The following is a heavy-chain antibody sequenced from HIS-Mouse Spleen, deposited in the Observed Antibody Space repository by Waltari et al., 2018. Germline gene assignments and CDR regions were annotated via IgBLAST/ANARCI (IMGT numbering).Heavy chain of an antibody. CDR3: AREIPYSSSWYDWYFDL. CDR2: IYYSGIT. Sequence: QLQLQESGPGLVKPSETLSLTRTVSGGSISSSSYYWGWIRQPPGKGLEWIGSIYYSGITYYNPSLKSRVTISVATSKNQFSLKLSSVTAADTAVYYCAREIPYSSSWYDWYFDLWGRGTLVTVSS. CDR1: GGSISSSSYY. V-gene: IGHV4-39*07. J-gene: IGHJ2*01. D-gene: IGHD6-13*01.